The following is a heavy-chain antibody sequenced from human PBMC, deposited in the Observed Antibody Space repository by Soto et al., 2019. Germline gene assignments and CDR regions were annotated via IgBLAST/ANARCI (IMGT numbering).Heavy chain of an antibody. J-gene: IGHJ4*02. CDR3: ARDSSAWPNYFDS. D-gene: IGHD6-19*01. Sequence: PGGSLRLSCVASGFSISTHALTWVRQAPGKGLEWVSSFSGRSGDTYYAASVQGRFTISGDSSKNTVILQMNNLRADDTAVYYCARDSSAWPNYFDSWGQGSQVTVSS. CDR1: GFSISTHA. V-gene: IGHV3-23*01. CDR2: FSGRSGDT.